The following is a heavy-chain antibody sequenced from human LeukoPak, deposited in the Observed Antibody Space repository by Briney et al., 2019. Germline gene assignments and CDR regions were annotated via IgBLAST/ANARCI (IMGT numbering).Heavy chain of an antibody. CDR1: GFTFSDYN. CDR2: ITNGGSTI. J-gene: IGHJ6*02. D-gene: IGHD3-9*01. CDR3: ARSIGLTGGGVDV. Sequence: GGSLRLSCAASGFTFSDYNMNWVRLAPGKGLEWVSYITNGGSTIHHADSVKGRFTISRDNAKKTLYLQMNSLRAEDTAVYYCARSIGLTGGGVDVWGQGTTVTVSS. V-gene: IGHV3-11*01.